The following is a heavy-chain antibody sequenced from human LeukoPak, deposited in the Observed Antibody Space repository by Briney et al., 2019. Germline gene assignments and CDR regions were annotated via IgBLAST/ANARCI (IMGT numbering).Heavy chain of an antibody. CDR1: GGSISSSSYY. CDR3: ARGSKAAPGTFDY. D-gene: IGHD6-13*01. CDR2: IYYSGST. V-gene: IGHV4-39*07. Sequence: PSETLSLTCTASGGSISSSSYYWGWIRQPPGKGLEWIGSIYYSGSTYYNPSLKSRVAISVDTSKNQFSLKLSSVTAADTAVYYCARGSKAAPGTFDYWGQGTLVTVSS. J-gene: IGHJ4*02.